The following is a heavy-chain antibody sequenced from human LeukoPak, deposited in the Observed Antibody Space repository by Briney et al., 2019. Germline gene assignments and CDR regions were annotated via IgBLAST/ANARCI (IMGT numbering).Heavy chain of an antibody. Sequence: AGGSLRLSCAASGFTFSNYAMNWVRQAPGKGLEWVSSISGSSSDIYYADSVKGRFTISRDNSKNTLYLQMNSLRAEDTAVYYCAKDTYYYGSGSYYNLADYWGQGTLVTVSS. V-gene: IGHV3-21*01. CDR3: AKDTYYYGSGSYYNLADY. D-gene: IGHD3-10*01. J-gene: IGHJ4*02. CDR2: ISGSSSDI. CDR1: GFTFSNYA.